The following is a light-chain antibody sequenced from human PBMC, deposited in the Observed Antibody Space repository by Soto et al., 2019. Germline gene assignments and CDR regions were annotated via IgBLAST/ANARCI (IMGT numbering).Light chain of an antibody. V-gene: IGKV1-5*01. CDR2: DAS. CDR1: QSISTW. Sequence: DIQMTQSPSTLSASVGDRVTITCRASQSISTWLAWYQQKAGKAPTLLIYDASSLASGVPSRFSGSGSGTDFTLTISSLQSDDFATYYCQQYNSYPYTFGQGTKLEIK. J-gene: IGKJ2*01. CDR3: QQYNSYPYT.